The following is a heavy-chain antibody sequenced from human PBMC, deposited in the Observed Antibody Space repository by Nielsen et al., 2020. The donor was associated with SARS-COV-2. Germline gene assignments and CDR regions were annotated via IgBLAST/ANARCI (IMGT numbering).Heavy chain of an antibody. D-gene: IGHD1-1*01. V-gene: IGHV1-18*01. CDR1: GYTFTSYG. Sequence: ASVKVSCKASGYTFTSYGINWVRQAPGQGLEWMAWISTYNGNTNYAQKLQGRVTITTDTSTNTAYMEVMSLRYDDTAVYYCARSRDDPRTDLYYYYMDVWGKGTTVTVSS. CDR3: ARSRDDPRTDLYYYYMDV. CDR2: ISTYNGNT. J-gene: IGHJ6*03.